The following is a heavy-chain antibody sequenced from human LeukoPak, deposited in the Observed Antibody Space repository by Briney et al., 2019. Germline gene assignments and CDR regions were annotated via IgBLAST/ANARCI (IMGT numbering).Heavy chain of an antibody. J-gene: IGHJ1*01. Sequence: KAGGSLRLSCSASGFSFSDYDMNWVRQAPGKGLEWVSAISGRSSHIYYGESVKGRFTISRDNAKYSLYLQMDSLGVEDTAVYYCGRAFPPLRTSSAGDLWGQGTLVIVSS. CDR3: GRAFPPLRTSSAGDL. CDR2: ISGRSSHI. V-gene: IGHV3-21*01. CDR1: GFSFSDYD. D-gene: IGHD3-16*01.